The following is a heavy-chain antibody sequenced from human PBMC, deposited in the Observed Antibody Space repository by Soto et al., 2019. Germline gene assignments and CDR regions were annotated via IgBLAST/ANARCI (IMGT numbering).Heavy chain of an antibody. Sequence: PSETLSLTCTVSGGSISSSSYYWGWIRQPPGKGLGWIGSIYYSGSTYYNPSLKSRVTISVDTSKNQFSLKLSSVTAADTAVYYGARPAAGAVPDAFDIWGQGKMVTVSS. J-gene: IGHJ3*02. CDR1: GGSISSSSYY. CDR2: IYYSGST. D-gene: IGHD6-19*01. CDR3: ARPAAGAVPDAFDI. V-gene: IGHV4-39*01.